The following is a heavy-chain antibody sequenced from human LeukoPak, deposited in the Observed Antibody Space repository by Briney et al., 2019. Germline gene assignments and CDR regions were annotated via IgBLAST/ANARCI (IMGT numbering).Heavy chain of an antibody. Sequence: GGSLRLSCAASGFTFSSYWMHWVRQAPGKGLVWVSRINSDGSSTSHADSVKGRFTISRDNAKNTLYLQMNSLRAEDTAVYYCARVSDYVSVDPWGQGTLVTVSS. CDR3: ARVSDYVSVDP. D-gene: IGHD3-16*01. J-gene: IGHJ5*02. CDR1: GFTFSSYW. V-gene: IGHV3-74*01. CDR2: INSDGSST.